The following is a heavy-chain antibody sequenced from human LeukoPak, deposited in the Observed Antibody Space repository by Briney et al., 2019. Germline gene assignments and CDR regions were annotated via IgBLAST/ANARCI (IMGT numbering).Heavy chain of an antibody. CDR1: YGSISRYY. D-gene: IGHD3-16*01. Sequence: SETLSLTCTVSYGSISRYYWSWIRQPPGKGLEWIGYIYSSGSTNYNPSLKSRVTISVDTSKNQFSLRLSSVTAADTAVYYCARMLNGDAFDIWGQGTMVTVSS. CDR3: ARMLNGDAFDI. V-gene: IGHV4-59*01. CDR2: IYSSGST. J-gene: IGHJ3*02.